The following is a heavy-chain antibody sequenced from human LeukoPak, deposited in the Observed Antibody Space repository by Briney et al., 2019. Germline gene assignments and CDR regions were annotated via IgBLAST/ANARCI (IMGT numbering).Heavy chain of an antibody. J-gene: IGHJ4*02. D-gene: IGHD3-22*01. CDR2: IRYDGSNK. CDR1: GFTFISYD. Sequence: GGSLRLSCEASGFTFISYDMHWVRQAPGKGLEWVAFIRYDGSNKYYADSVKGRFTISRDNSKNTLYLEMNSLRAEDTAVYYCAKEYSEYYYDSSGYPDYWGQGTLVTVSS. V-gene: IGHV3-30*02. CDR3: AKEYSEYYYDSSGYPDY.